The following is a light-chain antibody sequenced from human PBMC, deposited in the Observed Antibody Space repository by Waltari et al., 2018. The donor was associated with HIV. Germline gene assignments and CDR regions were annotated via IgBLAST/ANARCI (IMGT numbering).Light chain of an antibody. V-gene: IGKV1-39*01. CDR3: QQSYSTPRT. Sequence: DIQMPKSPSSLFASVGDSVTITSRPSPSISSYLNWYQQKPGKAPKLLIYAASRLQSGVPSRFSGSGSGTEFTLTISSLQPEDFATYYCQQSYSTPRTFGGGTKVEIK. CDR1: PSISSY. J-gene: IGKJ4*01. CDR2: AAS.